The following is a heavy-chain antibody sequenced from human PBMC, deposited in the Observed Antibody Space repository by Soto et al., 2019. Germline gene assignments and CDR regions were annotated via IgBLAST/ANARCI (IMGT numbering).Heavy chain of an antibody. Sequence: EVQLVQSGTEVTKPGESLKISCKAAGYSFTTYWIAWVRQTPGKGLEWMGVIYPGDSDTRYSPSFQGQVTISADNSISTAYLQWSSLKASDPARYYCARLLWDIIVVPPRPQFDYWGQGTLVTVSS. CDR1: GYSFTTYW. J-gene: IGHJ4*02. CDR3: ARLLWDIIVVPPRPQFDY. V-gene: IGHV5-51*03. D-gene: IGHD2-2*01. CDR2: IYPGDSDT.